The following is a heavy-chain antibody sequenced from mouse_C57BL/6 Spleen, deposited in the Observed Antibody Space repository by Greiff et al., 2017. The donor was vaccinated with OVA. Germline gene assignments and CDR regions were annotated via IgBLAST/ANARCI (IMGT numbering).Heavy chain of an antibody. V-gene: IGHV1-80*01. J-gene: IGHJ4*01. CDR2: IYPGDGDT. Sequence: QVQLQQSGAELVKPGASVKISCKASGYAFSSYWMHWVKQRPGKGLEWIGQIYPGDGDTNYNGKFKGKATLTADKSSSTAYMQLSSLTSEDSAVYFWASTVDYAMDYWGQGTSVTVSS. CDR1: GYAFSSYW. CDR3: ASTVDYAMDY. D-gene: IGHD1-1*01.